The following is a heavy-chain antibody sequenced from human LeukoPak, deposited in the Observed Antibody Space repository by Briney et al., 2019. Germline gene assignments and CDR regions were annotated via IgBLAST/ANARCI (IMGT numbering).Heavy chain of an antibody. CDR1: GGSISSSSYY. D-gene: IGHD3-22*01. J-gene: IGHJ5*02. CDR3: ARQYYYDSSGPTIWFDP. Sequence: PSETLSLTCTVSGGSISSSSYYWGWIRQPPGKGLEWIGNIYYSGSPYYNPSLKSRVTISVDTSKNQFSLKLSSVTAADTAVYYCARQYYYDSSGPTIWFDPWGQGTLVTVSS. V-gene: IGHV4-39*01. CDR2: IYYSGSP.